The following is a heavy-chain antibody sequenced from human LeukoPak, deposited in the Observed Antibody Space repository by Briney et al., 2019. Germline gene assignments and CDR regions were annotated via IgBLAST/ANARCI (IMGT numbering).Heavy chain of an antibody. J-gene: IGHJ6*03. Sequence: PGGPLRLSCAASGFTFSSYSMNWVRQAPGKGLEWVSSISNSNSYIYYADSVKGRFTISRDNAKNSLYLQMNSLRAEDTAVYYCARAYYDFWGGYSNYMDVWGKGTTVTVSS. CDR1: GFTFSSYS. CDR3: ARAYYDFWGGYSNYMDV. V-gene: IGHV3-21*01. D-gene: IGHD3-3*01. CDR2: ISNSNSYI.